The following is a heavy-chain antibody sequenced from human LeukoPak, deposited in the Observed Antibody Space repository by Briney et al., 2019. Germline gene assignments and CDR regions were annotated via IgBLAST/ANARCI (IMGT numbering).Heavy chain of an antibody. D-gene: IGHD6-13*01. V-gene: IGHV1-46*01. CDR2: INPSGGST. J-gene: IGHJ6*02. Sequence: ASVKVSCKESGYTFTSYYMHWVRQAPGQGLEWMGIINPSGGSTSYAQKFQGRVTMTRDTSTSTVYMELSSLRSEDTAVYYCASGSGSSWSYYYYYGMDVWGQGTTVTVSS. CDR1: GYTFTSYY. CDR3: ASGSGSSWSYYYYYGMDV.